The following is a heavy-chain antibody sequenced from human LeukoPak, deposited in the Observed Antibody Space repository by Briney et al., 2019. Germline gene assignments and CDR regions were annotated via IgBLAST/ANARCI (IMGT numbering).Heavy chain of an antibody. V-gene: IGHV3-66*01. D-gene: IGHD3-10*01. CDR1: GFTFSSYS. CDR3: AKDLMRDRWFGES. CDR2: IYSGGST. J-gene: IGHJ5*02. Sequence: GGSLRLSCAASGFTFSSYSMNWVRQAPGKGLEWVSLIYSGGSTYYADSVKGRFTISRDTSRNTLYLQMNSLRAEDTALYYCAKDLMRDRWFGESWGQGTLVTVSS.